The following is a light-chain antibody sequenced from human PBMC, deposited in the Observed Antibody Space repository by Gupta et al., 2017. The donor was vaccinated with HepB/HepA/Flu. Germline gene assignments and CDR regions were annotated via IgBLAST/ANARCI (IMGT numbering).Light chain of an antibody. Sequence: SSDLSQPPSVSVSPGQTVSISCSGDKLEDKYVSWYQQRPGQSPVLVIFKDIKRPSEIPERFSGSNAGNTATLTISGAQDLDEADYFCQAWDGSAAVFGAGTKGTVL. CDR1: KLEDKY. CDR2: KDI. CDR3: QAWDGSAAV. J-gene: IGLJ1*01. V-gene: IGLV3-1*01.